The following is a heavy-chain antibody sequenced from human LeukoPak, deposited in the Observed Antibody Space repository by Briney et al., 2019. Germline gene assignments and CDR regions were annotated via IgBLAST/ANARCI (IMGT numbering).Heavy chain of an antibody. D-gene: IGHD3-22*01. V-gene: IGHV3-21*01. CDR3: ARVPPYYYDSSGSWYFDL. CDR1: GFTFSSYS. Sequence: GGSLRLSCAASGFTFSSYSMNWVRQAPGKGLEWVSSISSSSSYIYYADSAKGRFTISRDNAKNSLYLQMNSLRAEDTAVYYCARVPPYYYDSSGSWYFDLWGRGTLVTVSS. J-gene: IGHJ2*01. CDR2: ISSSSSYI.